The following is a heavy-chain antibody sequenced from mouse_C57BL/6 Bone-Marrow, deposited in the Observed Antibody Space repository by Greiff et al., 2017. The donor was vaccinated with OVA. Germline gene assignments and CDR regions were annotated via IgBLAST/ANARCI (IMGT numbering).Heavy chain of an antibody. Sequence: QVQLQQSGAELARPGASVKLSCKASGYTFTSYGISWVKQRTGQGLEWIGEIYPRSGNTYYNEKFKGKATLTAEKSSSTAYMERRSLTSEDAAVDCCARGGPIYDGSSAWFAYWGQGTLVTVSA. CDR2: IYPRSGNT. V-gene: IGHV1-81*01. CDR3: ARGGPIYDGSSAWFAY. CDR1: GYTFTSYG. D-gene: IGHD1-1*01. J-gene: IGHJ3*01.